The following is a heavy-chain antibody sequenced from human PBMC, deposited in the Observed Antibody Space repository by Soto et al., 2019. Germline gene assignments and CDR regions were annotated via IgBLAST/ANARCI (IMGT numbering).Heavy chain of an antibody. J-gene: IGHJ6*02. CDR2: ISAYNGNT. V-gene: IGHV1-18*01. CDR1: GYTFTSYG. CDR3: ARDGSEWLVPEINYYYYGMDV. D-gene: IGHD6-19*01. Sequence: QVPLVQSGAEVKKPGASVKVSCKASGYTFTSYGISWVRQAPGQGLEWMGWISAYNGNTNYAQKLQGRVTMTTDTSTSTAYMELRSLRSDDTAVYYCARDGSEWLVPEINYYYYGMDVWGQGTTVTVSS.